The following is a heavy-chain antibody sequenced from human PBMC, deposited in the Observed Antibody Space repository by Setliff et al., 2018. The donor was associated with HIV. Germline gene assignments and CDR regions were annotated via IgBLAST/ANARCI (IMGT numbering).Heavy chain of an antibody. Sequence: SETLSLTCTVSGGSMNASHWSWSRQSPGKGPEWIAYIHVSGSTYFNPSLSSRVTISIDTSNNQFSLRLSSVTAAYTAVYYCARTGYAFDVWGPGTMVTVSS. V-gene: IGHV4-59*08. J-gene: IGHJ3*01. CDR3: ARTGYAFDV. CDR2: IHVSGST. CDR1: GGSMNASH.